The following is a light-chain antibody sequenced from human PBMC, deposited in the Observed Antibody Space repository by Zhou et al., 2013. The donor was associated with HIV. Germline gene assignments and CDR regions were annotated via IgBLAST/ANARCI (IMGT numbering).Light chain of an antibody. J-gene: IGKJ1*01. CDR3: QKYDSVPQT. CDR2: GAS. V-gene: IGKV1-27*01. Sequence: DIQMTQSPSSLSAPVGDRVTITCRASQGINTFLAWYQQKPGKVPKLLIYGASTLESGVPPRFSGSGSGTDFTLTITSLQPEDGATYYCQKYDSVPQTFGQGTKVEIK. CDR1: QGINTF.